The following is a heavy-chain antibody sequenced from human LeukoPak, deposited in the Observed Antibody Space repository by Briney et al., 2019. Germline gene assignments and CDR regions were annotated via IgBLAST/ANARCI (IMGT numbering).Heavy chain of an antibody. V-gene: IGHV1-24*01. D-gene: IGHD3-9*01. CDR1: GYTFTSYY. CDR2: FDPEDGET. J-gene: IGHJ4*02. Sequence: ASVKVSCKASGYTFTSYYMHWVRQAPGQGLEWMGGFDPEDGETIYAQKFQGRVTMTEDTSTDTAYMELSSLRSEDTAVYYCATFLPKELVIFGYWGQGTLVTVSS. CDR3: ATFLPKELVIFGY.